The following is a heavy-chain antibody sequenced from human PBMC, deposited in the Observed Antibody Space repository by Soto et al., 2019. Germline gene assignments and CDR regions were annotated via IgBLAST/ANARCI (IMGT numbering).Heavy chain of an antibody. CDR2: IYWDDDK. V-gene: IGHV2-5*02. J-gene: IGHJ4*02. CDR1: GFSLSTSGVG. Sequence: QITLKESGPTLVKPTQTLTLTCTFSGFSLSTSGVGVGWIRQPPGKALEWLALIYWDDDKRYSPSLKSRLTITKDASKNQVVLKMTNMDPVDTATYYCAHTGYRATMVRENTRVFDYWGQGTLVTVSS. CDR3: AHTGYRATMVRENTRVFDY. D-gene: IGHD3-10*01.